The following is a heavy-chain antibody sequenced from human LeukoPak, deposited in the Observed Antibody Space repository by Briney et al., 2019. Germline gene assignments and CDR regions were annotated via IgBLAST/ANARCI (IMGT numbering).Heavy chain of an antibody. CDR3: AKDARRVRDIGVVFGRGRGYMDV. CDR1: GFTFSSYE. D-gene: IGHD2-15*01. Sequence: GGSLRLSCEASGFTFSSYEMNWVRQAPGKGLEGVSYISSSGRTIYYADSVKGRFTMSRDISKNTLYLQMNSPRGEDTAVYYCAKDARRVRDIGVVFGRGRGYMDVWGKGTTATISS. J-gene: IGHJ6*03. CDR2: ISSSGRTI. V-gene: IGHV3-48*03.